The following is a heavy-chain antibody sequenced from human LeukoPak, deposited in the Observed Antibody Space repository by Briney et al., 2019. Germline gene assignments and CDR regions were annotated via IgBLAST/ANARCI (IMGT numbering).Heavy chain of an antibody. CDR1: GYTFTGYY. V-gene: IGHV1-2*02. CDR3: GRDFHDSLDY. Sequence: GASVKVSCKASGYTFTGYYMYWVRQAPGQGLEWMGWINPDSGGANFAQKFQGRVTMTRDSSTSTAYMELSRLRSDDTAVYYCGRDFHDSLDYWGQGTLVTVSS. J-gene: IGHJ4*02. CDR2: INPDSGGA.